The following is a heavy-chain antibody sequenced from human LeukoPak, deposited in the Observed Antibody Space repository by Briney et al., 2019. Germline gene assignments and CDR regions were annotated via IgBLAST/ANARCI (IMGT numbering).Heavy chain of an antibody. V-gene: IGHV4-34*01. D-gene: IGHD2-2*02. CDR2: INHSGST. Sequence: PSETLSLTCAVYGGSFSGYYWSWIRQPPGKGLEWIGEINHSGSTNYNPSLKSRVTISVDTSKNQFSLKLSSVTAADTAVYYCARVSCSSTSCYTAFGYWGQGTLVTVSS. J-gene: IGHJ4*02. CDR3: ARVSCSSTSCYTAFGY. CDR1: GGSFSGYY.